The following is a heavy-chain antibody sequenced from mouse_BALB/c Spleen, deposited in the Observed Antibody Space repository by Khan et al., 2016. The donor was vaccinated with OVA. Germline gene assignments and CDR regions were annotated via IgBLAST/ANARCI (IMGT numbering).Heavy chain of an antibody. CDR2: INPSSGYT. J-gene: IGHJ2*01. D-gene: IGHD3-1*01. V-gene: IGHV1-4*01. Sequence: IQLQQSGAELVKPGASVKMSCKASGYTFTSYTMHWVKQRPGQGLEWIGYINPSSGYTKYNQKFKDKATLTADKSSSTAYMQLSSLTSEDSAVYYWARKSTRASYWGQGTTLTVSS. CDR3: ARKSTRASY. CDR1: GYTFTSYT.